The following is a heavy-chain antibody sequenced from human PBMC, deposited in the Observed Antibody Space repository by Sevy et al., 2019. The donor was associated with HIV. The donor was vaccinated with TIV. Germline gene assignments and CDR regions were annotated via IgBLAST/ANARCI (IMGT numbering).Heavy chain of an antibody. V-gene: IGHV3-23*01. Sequence: GESLKISCAASGFTFSSYAMSWVRQAPGKGLEWVSAISGSGGSTYYADSVKGRFTISRDNSKNTLYLQMNSLRAEDTAVYYCAKDRLNGDTFFDYWGQGTLVTVSS. D-gene: IGHD4-17*01. CDR2: ISGSGGST. CDR3: AKDRLNGDTFFDY. CDR1: GFTFSSYA. J-gene: IGHJ4*02.